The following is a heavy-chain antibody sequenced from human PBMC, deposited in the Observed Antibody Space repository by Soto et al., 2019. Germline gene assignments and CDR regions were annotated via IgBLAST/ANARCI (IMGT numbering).Heavy chain of an antibody. D-gene: IGHD5-18*01. CDR3: ARGPRYSYGYYSFDY. V-gene: IGHV4-31*03. J-gene: IGHJ4*02. CDR2: IYHSGST. CDR1: GVSISGGGYY. Sequence: TLSLTYTVSGVSISGGGYYCSWIRQHPGKGLQRIGYIYHSGSTYYNPSLKSRVTISVDTSKNQFSLKLSSVHAADTAVYQCARGPRYSYGYYSFDYWGQGTLVTVS.